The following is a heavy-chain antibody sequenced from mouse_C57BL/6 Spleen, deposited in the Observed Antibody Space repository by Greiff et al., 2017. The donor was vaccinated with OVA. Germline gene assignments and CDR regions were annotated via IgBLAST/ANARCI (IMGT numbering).Heavy chain of an antibody. CDR1: FSPFPLSF. J-gene: IGHJ1*03. D-gene: IGHD1-1*01. CDR2: INPSNVGT. Sequence: LSFPSSFSPFPLSFLPFFPQMPLQFLYWILNINPSNVGTNYNEKFKSKATLTVDKSSSTAYMQLSSLTSEDSAVYYCARSAPTVWYFDVWGTGTTVTVSS. CDR3: ARSAPTVWYFDV. V-gene: IGHV1-53*01.